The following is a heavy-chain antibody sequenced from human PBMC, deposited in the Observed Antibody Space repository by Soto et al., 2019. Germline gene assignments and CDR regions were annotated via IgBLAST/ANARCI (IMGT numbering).Heavy chain of an antibody. V-gene: IGHV4-4*02. J-gene: IGHJ6*02. D-gene: IGHD3-9*01. CDR2: IYHSGST. CDR1: GGSISSSNW. CDR3: ARDHRQPEEILTGYYDDYYYYGMDV. Sequence: SETLSLTCAVSGGSISSSNWWSWVRQPPGKGLEWIGEIYHSGSTNYNPSLKSRVTISVDKSKNQFSLKLSSVTAADTAVYYCARDHRQPEEILTGYYDDYYYYGMDVWGQGTTVTVSS.